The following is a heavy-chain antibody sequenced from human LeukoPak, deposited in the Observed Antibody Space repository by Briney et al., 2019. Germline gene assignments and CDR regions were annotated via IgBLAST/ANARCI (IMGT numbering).Heavy chain of an antibody. D-gene: IGHD4-23*01. V-gene: IGHV3-23*01. J-gene: IGHJ4*02. CDR1: GFTFRTFA. Sequence: PGGSLRLSCAGSGFTFRTFAMRWVRQAPGKGLDWVSSIGGGGCAHHAVSAKGRFPISRDNAQNPLSLQMNTLRSEDTAIYYCSRGAGGGPDDYWGQGILVTVSS. CDR2: IGGGGCA. CDR3: SRGAGGGPDDY.